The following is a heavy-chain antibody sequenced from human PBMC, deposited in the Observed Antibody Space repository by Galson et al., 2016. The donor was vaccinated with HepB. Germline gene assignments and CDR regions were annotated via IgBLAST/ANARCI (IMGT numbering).Heavy chain of an antibody. Sequence: TLSLTCAVYGGSFSGYYWSWIRQHPGKGLEWIGYIYYSGTTYYNPSLKSRLTISVDTSKNQFSLKLRSVTAADTAVYYCARIRVDIVAAPAYFDYWGQGTLVTVSS. CDR1: GGSFSGYY. J-gene: IGHJ4*02. D-gene: IGHD5-12*01. V-gene: IGHV4-31*11. CDR2: IYYSGTT. CDR3: ARIRVDIVAAPAYFDY.